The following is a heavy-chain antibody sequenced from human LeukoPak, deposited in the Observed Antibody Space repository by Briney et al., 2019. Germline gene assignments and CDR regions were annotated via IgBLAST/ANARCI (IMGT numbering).Heavy chain of an antibody. V-gene: IGHV4-4*02. CDR2: IYHSGST. CDR1: GGSISSSNW. D-gene: IGHD1-26*01. CDR3: ARGRFFGSSLGRFDP. J-gene: IGHJ5*02. Sequence: SGTLSLTCAVSGGSISSSNWWSWVRQPPGKGLEWIGEIYHSGSTNYNPSLKSRVTISVDKSKNQFSLKLSSVTAAGTAVYYCARGRFFGSSLGRFDPWGQGILVTVSS.